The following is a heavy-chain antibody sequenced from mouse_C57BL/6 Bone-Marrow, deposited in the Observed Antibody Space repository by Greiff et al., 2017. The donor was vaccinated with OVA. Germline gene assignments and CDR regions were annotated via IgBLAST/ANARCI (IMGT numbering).Heavy chain of an antibody. Sequence: EVQVVESGGDLVKPGGSLKLSCAASGFTFSSYGMSWVRQTPDKRLEWVATISSGGSYTYYPDSVKGRFTISRDNAKNTLYLQMSSLKSEDTAMYYCARPYDGYYYWYFDVWGTGTTVTVSS. J-gene: IGHJ1*03. D-gene: IGHD2-3*01. V-gene: IGHV5-6*01. CDR2: ISSGGSYT. CDR3: ARPYDGYYYWYFDV. CDR1: GFTFSSYG.